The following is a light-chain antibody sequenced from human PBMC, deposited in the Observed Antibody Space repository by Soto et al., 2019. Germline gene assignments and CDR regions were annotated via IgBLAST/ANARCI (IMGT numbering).Light chain of an antibody. CDR1: SSDIGSYNL. CDR2: EVT. CDR3: CSYAGGRTFVV. V-gene: IGLV2-23*02. Sequence: QSALSQPASVSGSPGQSVTISCTGTSSDIGSYNLVSWYHHRPGQAPKLVIYEVTRRPSVDSNRFSGSKSGNTASLTIAGLQPDDEGDYYCCSYAGGRTFVVFGGGIKLTVL. J-gene: IGLJ3*02.